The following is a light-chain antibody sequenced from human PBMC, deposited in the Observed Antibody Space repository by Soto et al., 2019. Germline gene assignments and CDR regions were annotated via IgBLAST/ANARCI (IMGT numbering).Light chain of an antibody. CDR1: SSDVGNYNY. CDR3: TSYSGVNQVL. CDR2: QVN. J-gene: IGLJ3*02. Sequence: QSALTQPPSASGSPGQSVTISCTGTSSDVGNYNYVSWYQQHPGKAPRLMIYQVNKRPSGFPDRFSGSKSVNTASLTVSGLQAEDEADYYCTSYSGVNQVLFGGGTKLTVL. V-gene: IGLV2-8*01.